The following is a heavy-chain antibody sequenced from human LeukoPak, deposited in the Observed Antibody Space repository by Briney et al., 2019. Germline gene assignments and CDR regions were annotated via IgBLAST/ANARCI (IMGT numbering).Heavy chain of an antibody. V-gene: IGHV3-33*01. CDR2: IWYDGSNK. D-gene: IGHD4-23*01. J-gene: IGHJ4*02. Sequence: GRSLRLSCAASGFTFSSYGMHWVRQAPGKGLEWVAVIWYDGSNKYYADSVKGRFTISRDNSKNTLYLQMNSLRAEDTAVYYCARDSVTTVVSYYFDYWGQGTLVTVSS. CDR1: GFTFSSYG. CDR3: ARDSVTTVVSYYFDY.